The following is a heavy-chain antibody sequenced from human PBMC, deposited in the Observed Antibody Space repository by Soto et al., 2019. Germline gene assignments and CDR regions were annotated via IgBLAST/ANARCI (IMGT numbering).Heavy chain of an antibody. CDR1: GFTFDDYA. CDR3: VRGVDWFDP. Sequence: GGSLRLSCAASGFTFDDYAMHWVRQAPGKGLEWVSGISWNSGSIGYADSVKGRFTISRDNAKNSLYLQMNSLSVEDTGVYHCVRGVDWFDPWGHGNPVTVPS. CDR2: ISWNSGSI. J-gene: IGHJ5*02. V-gene: IGHV3-9*01. D-gene: IGHD3-10*01.